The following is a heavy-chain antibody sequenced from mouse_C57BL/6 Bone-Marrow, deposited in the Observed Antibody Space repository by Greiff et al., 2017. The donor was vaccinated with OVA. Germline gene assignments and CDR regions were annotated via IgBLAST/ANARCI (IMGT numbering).Heavy chain of an antibody. V-gene: IGHV10-1*01. CDR3: VRQDYYGSAWFAY. CDR1: GFSFNTYA. CDR2: IRSKSNNYAT. D-gene: IGHD1-1*01. J-gene: IGHJ3*01. Sequence: DAGGGLVQPKGSLKLSCAASGFSFNTYAMNWVRQAPGKGLEWVARIRSKSNNYATYYAESVKDRFTISRDDSESMLYLQMNNLKTEDTAMYYCVRQDYYGSAWFAYWGQGTLVTVSA.